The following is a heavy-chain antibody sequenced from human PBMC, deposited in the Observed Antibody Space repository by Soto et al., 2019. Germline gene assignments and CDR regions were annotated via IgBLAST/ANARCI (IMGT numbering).Heavy chain of an antibody. CDR1: GYTFTSYG. J-gene: IGHJ3*02. D-gene: IGHD3-10*01. Sequence: ASVKVSCKASGYTFTSYGSSWVRQAPGQGLEWMGWISAYNGNTNYAQKLQGRVTMTTDTSTSTAYMELRSLRSDDTAVYYCARDRKDYYGSGSYYSDAFDIWGQGTMVTVSS. V-gene: IGHV1-18*01. CDR3: ARDRKDYYGSGSYYSDAFDI. CDR2: ISAYNGNT.